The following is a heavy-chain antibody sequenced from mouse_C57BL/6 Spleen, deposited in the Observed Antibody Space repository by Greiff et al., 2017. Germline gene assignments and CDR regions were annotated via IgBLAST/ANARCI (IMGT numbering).Heavy chain of an antibody. V-gene: IGHV1-81*01. CDR1: GYTFTSYG. CDR3: ARGTYGSSYDYAMDY. CDR2: IYPRSGNT. Sequence: VQLQQSGAELARPGASVKLSCKASGYTFTSYGISWVKQRTGQGLEWIGEIYPRSGNTYYNEKFKGKATLTADKSSSTAYMELRSLTSEDSAVYFCARGTYGSSYDYAMDYWGQGTSVTVSS. D-gene: IGHD1-1*01. J-gene: IGHJ4*01.